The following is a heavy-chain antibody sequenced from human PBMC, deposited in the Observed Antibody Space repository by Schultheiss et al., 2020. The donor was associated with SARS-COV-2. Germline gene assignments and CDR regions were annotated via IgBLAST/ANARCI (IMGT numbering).Heavy chain of an antibody. Sequence: GGSLRLSCAASGFTFSSYGMHWVRQAPGKGLEWVAVIWYDGSNKYYADSVKGRFTISRDNAKNSLYLQMNSLRAEDTAVYYCASSPPAYSGYANEWGQGTLVTVSS. J-gene: IGHJ4*02. CDR1: GFTFSSYG. D-gene: IGHD5-12*01. CDR2: IWYDGSNK. CDR3: ASSPPAYSGYANE. V-gene: IGHV3-33*03.